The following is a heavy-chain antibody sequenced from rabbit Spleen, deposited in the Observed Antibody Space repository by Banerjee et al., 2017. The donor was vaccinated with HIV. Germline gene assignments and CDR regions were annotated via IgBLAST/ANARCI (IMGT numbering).Heavy chain of an antibody. J-gene: IGHJ6*01. CDR2: IYAGSSDAT. D-gene: IGHD8-1*01. CDR1: GFSFSSRYW. V-gene: IGHV1S45*01. Sequence: QEQLVESGGGLVKPGASLTLTCKASGFSFSSRYWISWVRQAPEKGLEWIASIYAGSSDATYSATWAKGRFTISKTSSTTVTLQMTSLTVADTATYFCARDTGSSFSSYGMDLWGPGTLVTVS. CDR3: ARDTGSSFSSYGMDL.